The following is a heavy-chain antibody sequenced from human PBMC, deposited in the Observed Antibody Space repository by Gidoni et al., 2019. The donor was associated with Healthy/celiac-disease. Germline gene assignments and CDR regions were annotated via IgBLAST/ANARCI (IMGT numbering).Heavy chain of an antibody. CDR2: IYYSGST. Sequence: QVQLQESGPGLVKPSQTLSLTCAVSGGPISSGGYSWSWIRQPPGKGLEWIGYIYYSGSTYYNPSLKSRVTISVDTSKNQFSLKLSSVTAADTAVYYCARAPATTVTTTNWFDPWGQGTLVTVSS. CDR3: ARAPATTVTTTNWFDP. J-gene: IGHJ5*02. V-gene: IGHV4-30-4*07. D-gene: IGHD4-17*01. CDR1: GGPISSGGYS.